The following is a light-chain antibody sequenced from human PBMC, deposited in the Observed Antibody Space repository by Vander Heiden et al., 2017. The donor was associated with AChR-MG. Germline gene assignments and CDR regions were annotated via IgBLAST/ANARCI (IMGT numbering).Light chain of an antibody. J-gene: IGKJ3*01. CDR1: QSVSSY. CDR2: DAS. V-gene: IGKV3-11*01. Sequence: EIVLTQSPATLSLSPGERATLSCRASQSVSSYLAWYQQKPGRAPRLLIYDASNRATGIPARFSGSGSGTDFTLTISSLEPEDFAVYYCQQRSNFFTFGPGTKVDIK. CDR3: QQRSNFFT.